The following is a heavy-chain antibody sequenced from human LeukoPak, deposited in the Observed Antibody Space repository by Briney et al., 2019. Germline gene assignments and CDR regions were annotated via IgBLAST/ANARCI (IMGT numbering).Heavy chain of an antibody. D-gene: IGHD6-13*01. CDR3: ARGYKPASGKDGAFDI. V-gene: IGHV4-34*01. CDR2: INHSGSA. Sequence: GSLRLSCTASGFTFSDYSMSWIRQPPGKGLEWIGEINHSGSANYNPSLKSRVTISVDTSKNQFSLKLSSMTAADTALYYCARGYKPASGKDGAFDIWGQGTMVTVSS. J-gene: IGHJ3*02. CDR1: GFTFSDYS.